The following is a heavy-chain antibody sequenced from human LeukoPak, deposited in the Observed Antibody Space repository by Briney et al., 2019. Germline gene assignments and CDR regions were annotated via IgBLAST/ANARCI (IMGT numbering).Heavy chain of an antibody. CDR3: ARSRGSSSSLDY. CDR2: MNPNSGNT. D-gene: IGHD6-6*01. Sequence: ASVKVSCKASGYTFTSYDINWVRQATGQGLEWVGWMNPNSGNTGYAQKFQGRVTITRNTSISTAYMELSSLRSEDTAVYYCARSRGSSSSLDYWGQGTLVTVSS. CDR1: GYTFTSYD. V-gene: IGHV1-8*03. J-gene: IGHJ4*02.